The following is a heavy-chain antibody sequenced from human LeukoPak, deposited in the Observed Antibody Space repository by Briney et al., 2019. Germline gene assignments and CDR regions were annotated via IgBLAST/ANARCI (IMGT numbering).Heavy chain of an antibody. V-gene: IGHV4-39*01. D-gene: IGHD3-22*01. J-gene: IGHJ4*02. CDR1: GCSISASNYL. CDR2: VYYGCST. Sequence: PSETLSLTCSVSGCSISASNYLWAWIRQPPGKGLEWVRSVYYGCSTQYNPALQSRVTISIDTSKNQFSLNLNSVTAADTAVYYCARHDRYFYDGSGHITLSFFDYWGQGTLVAVSS. CDR3: ARHDRYFYDGSGHITLSFFDY.